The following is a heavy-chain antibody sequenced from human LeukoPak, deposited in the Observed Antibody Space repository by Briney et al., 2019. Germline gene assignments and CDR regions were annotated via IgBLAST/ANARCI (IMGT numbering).Heavy chain of an antibody. CDR3: ARDQEGFDY. Sequence: ASVKVSCKASGYTFTSYYMHWVRQAPGQGLEWMGIINPSGGSTSYAQQFQGRVTVTRDTSTTTVHMELRGLRSEDTAVYYCARDQEGFDYWGQGTVVTVSS. J-gene: IGHJ4*02. V-gene: IGHV1-46*01. CDR1: GYTFTSYY. CDR2: INPSGGST.